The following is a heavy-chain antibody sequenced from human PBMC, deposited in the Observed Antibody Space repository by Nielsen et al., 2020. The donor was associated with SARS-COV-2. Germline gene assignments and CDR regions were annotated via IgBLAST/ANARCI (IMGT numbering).Heavy chain of an antibody. V-gene: IGHV3-48*04. CDR2: ISSSGSTI. Sequence: GESLKISCAASGFTFSSYSMNWVRQAPGKGLEWVSYISSSGSTIYYADSVKGRFTISRDNAKNSLYLQMNSLRAEDTAVYYCARDRLPVVVAATLVYWGQGTLVTVSS. D-gene: IGHD2-15*01. CDR3: ARDRLPVVVAATLVY. CDR1: GFTFSSYS. J-gene: IGHJ4*02.